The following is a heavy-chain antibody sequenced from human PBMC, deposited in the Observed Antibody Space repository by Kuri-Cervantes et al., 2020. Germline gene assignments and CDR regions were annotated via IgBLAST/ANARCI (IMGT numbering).Heavy chain of an antibody. CDR1: GVTFSSYA. Sequence: GESLKISCAASGVTFSSYAMHWVRQAPGKGLEWVAGISYDGSNKYYADSVKGRFIISIDNSKNTLSLQMNSLSAEDTAVYYCARVIVDTAIIITPDAFDIWGQGTMVTVSS. CDR2: ISYDGSNK. CDR3: ARVIVDTAIIITPDAFDI. J-gene: IGHJ3*02. V-gene: IGHV3-30-3*01. D-gene: IGHD5-18*01.